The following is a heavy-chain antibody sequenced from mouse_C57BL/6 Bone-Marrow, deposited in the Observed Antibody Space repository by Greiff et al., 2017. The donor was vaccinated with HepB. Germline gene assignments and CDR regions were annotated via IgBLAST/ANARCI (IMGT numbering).Heavy chain of an antibody. CDR1: GYTFTSYG. V-gene: IGHV1-81*01. D-gene: IGHD2-14*01. J-gene: IGHJ2*01. CDR3: AKGVYSRGY. CDR2: IYPRSGNT. Sequence: VKLMESGAELARPGASVKLSCKASGYTFTSYGISWVKQRTGQGLEWIGEIYPRSGNTYYNEKFKGKATLTADKSSSTAYMELRSLTSEDSAVYFCAKGVYSRGYWGQGTTLTVSS.